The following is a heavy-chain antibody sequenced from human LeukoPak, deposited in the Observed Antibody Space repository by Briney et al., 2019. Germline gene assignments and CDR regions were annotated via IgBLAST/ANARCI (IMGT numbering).Heavy chain of an antibody. J-gene: IGHJ6*03. CDR2: IYTTGST. CDR1: GGSISSSDTYY. CDR3: AISSSWRKVPYYYYYMDV. V-gene: IGHV4-61*02. D-gene: IGHD6-13*01. Sequence: SQTLSLTCTVPGGSISSSDTYYWSWIRQPAGKRLEWIGRIYTTGSTYYNPSLKSRVTISVDTSKNQFSLKLSSVTAADTAVYYCAISSSWRKVPYYYYYMDVWGKGTTVTVSS.